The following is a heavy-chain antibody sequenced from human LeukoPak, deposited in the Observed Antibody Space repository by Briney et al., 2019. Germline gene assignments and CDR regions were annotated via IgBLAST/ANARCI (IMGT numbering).Heavy chain of an antibody. Sequence: PSETLSLTCTVSGGSISSYYWSWIRQPPGKGLEWIGYIYYSGSTYYNPPLKSRVTISVDTSKNQFSLKLSSVTAADTAVYYCARVGYYYDSSGYDIWGQGTMVTVSS. CDR2: IYYSGST. CDR3: ARVGYYYDSSGYDI. D-gene: IGHD3-22*01. V-gene: IGHV4-30-4*01. J-gene: IGHJ3*02. CDR1: GGSISSYY.